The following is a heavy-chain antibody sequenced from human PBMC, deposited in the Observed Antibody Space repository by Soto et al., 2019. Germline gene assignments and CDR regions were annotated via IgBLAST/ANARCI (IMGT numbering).Heavy chain of an antibody. V-gene: IGHV3-30*18. J-gene: IGHJ4*02. CDR2: ISYDGSNK. Sequence: GGSLRLSCAASGLTFSSYGMHWVRQAPGKGLEWVAVISYDGSNKYYADSVKGRFTISRDNSKNTLYLQMNSLRAEDTAVYYCAKSWGASRFDYWGQGTLVTVSS. D-gene: IGHD3-16*01. CDR1: GLTFSSYG. CDR3: AKSWGASRFDY.